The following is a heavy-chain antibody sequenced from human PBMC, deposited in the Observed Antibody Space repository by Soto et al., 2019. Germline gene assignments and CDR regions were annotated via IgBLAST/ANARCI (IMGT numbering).Heavy chain of an antibody. CDR2: VNGGGEIT. V-gene: IGHV3-23*01. D-gene: IGHD3-3*01. CDR3: ARCHFRVTMDV. CDR1: EFTFSSYS. J-gene: IGHJ6*02. Sequence: EVQLLESGGGLVQPGGSLRLSCAASEFTFSSYSMIWVRQAPGKGLEWVSGVNGGGEITYYAESVKGRFTISRDNSKNTLYLQMNSLRTEDPAVFSCARCHFRVTMDVGSQGTTITVSS.